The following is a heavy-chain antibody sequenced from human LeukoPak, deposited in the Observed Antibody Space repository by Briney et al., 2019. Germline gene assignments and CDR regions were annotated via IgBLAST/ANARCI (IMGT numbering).Heavy chain of an antibody. CDR1: GYTFTSYA. D-gene: IGHD6-13*01. CDR3: ARQPLAAAGTFFDY. J-gene: IGHJ4*02. CDR2: INAGNGNT. Sequence: VASVKVSCKASGYTFTSYAMHWVRQAPGQRLEWMGWINAGNGNTKYSQKFQGRVTITRDTSASTAYMELSSLRSEDTAVYYCARQPLAAAGTFFDYWGQGTLVTVSS. V-gene: IGHV1-3*01.